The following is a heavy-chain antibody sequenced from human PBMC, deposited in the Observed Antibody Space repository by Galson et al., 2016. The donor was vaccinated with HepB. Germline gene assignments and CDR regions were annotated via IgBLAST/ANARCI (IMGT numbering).Heavy chain of an antibody. CDR3: ARAYDFWSGRYYYAMDV. Sequence: SLRLSCAASGFTVSRKYMTWVRQAPGKGLGWVSVICSADTGGTTYYADSVKGRFTISRHNSKNTLYLQMNSLRHEDTAVYYCARAYDFWSGRYYYAMDVWGQGTTVTVS. CDR2: ICSADTGGTT. V-gene: IGHV3-53*04. CDR1: GFTVSRKY. D-gene: IGHD3-3*01. J-gene: IGHJ6*02.